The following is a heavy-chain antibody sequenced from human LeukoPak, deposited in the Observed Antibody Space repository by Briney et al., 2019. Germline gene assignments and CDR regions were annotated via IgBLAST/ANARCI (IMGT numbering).Heavy chain of an antibody. CDR2: IIPIFGTA. V-gene: IGHV1-69*13. CDR1: GGTFSSYA. D-gene: IGHD4-23*01. Sequence: ASVKVSCKASGGTFSSYAISWVRQAPGQGLEWMGRIIPIFGTANYAQKFQGRVTITADESTSTAYMELSSLRSEDTAVYYCASATTSDYGGNSVEAFDIWGQGTMVTVSS. J-gene: IGHJ3*02. CDR3: ASATTSDYGGNSVEAFDI.